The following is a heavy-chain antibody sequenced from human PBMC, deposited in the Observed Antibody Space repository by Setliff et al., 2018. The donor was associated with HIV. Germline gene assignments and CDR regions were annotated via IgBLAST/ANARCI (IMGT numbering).Heavy chain of an antibody. Sequence: ASVKVSCKASGYTFTTCSIHWVRQAPGQSLEWMGWINVGKGDTKYSQELQGRITITRDTSANTAYMELSSLRSDDTAVYFCARGALLAVFDFDHWGHGTLVTVSS. CDR3: ARGALLAVFDFDH. CDR2: INVGKGDT. D-gene: IGHD3-10*01. CDR1: GYTFTTCS. J-gene: IGHJ4*01. V-gene: IGHV1-3*01.